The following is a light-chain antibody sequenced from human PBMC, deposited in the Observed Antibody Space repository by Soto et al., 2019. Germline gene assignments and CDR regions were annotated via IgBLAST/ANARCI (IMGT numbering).Light chain of an antibody. CDR1: QSIQSF. CDR3: QQYSSHWFYT. CDR2: LAS. J-gene: IGKJ2*01. V-gene: IGKV1-5*03. Sequence: DIPMTQFPSTLSASVGDAVTITCRASQSIQSFLAWYQQKPGKAPKLLIYLASRLEGGVPSRFSGSGSGTEFTLTISSLQPDDFAIYFCQQYSSHWFYTCGQGTKREVK.